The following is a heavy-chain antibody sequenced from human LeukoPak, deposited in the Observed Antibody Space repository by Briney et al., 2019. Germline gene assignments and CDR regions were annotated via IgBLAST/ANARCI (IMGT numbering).Heavy chain of an antibody. CDR2: ISGSGSII. J-gene: IGHJ5*02. Sequence: GGSLRLPCAASGFTFTDYYMGWIRQAPGKGLEWVSYISGSGSIINYADSVKGRFTISRDNSKNTLYLQMNSLRTEDTAVYYCAKERPSSGHYNWFDPWGQGTLVTVSS. V-gene: IGHV3-11*01. CDR3: AKERPSSGHYNWFDP. D-gene: IGHD3-22*01. CDR1: GFTFTDYY.